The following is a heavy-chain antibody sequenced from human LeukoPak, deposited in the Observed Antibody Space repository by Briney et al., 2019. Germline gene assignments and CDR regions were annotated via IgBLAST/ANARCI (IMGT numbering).Heavy chain of an antibody. CDR2: ISCSGGST. Sequence: GGSLRLSRAASGFTFSSYAMSWVRQAPGGGLEWVSAISCSGGSTYYADSVKGRFTISRDNSKNTLYLQMNSLRAEDTAVYYCAKDGVVPAAYFDYWGQGTLVTVSS. CDR3: AKDGVVPAAYFDY. J-gene: IGHJ4*02. CDR1: GFTFSSYA. V-gene: IGHV3-23*01. D-gene: IGHD2-2*01.